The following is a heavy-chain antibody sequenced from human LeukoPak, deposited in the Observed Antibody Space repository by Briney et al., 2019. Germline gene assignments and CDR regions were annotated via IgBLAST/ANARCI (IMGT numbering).Heavy chain of an antibody. V-gene: IGHV3-7*01. CDR1: GFTFSSYW. D-gene: IGHD3-10*01. CDR2: IKPDGSEK. Sequence: PGGSLRLXCVASGFTFSSYWMSWVRPAPGKGLEWVANIKPDGSEKYYLDSVKGRFTISRDNAQNSLYLQMNSLRAADTAVYYCARTYYDSGNGYWGQGTLVTVSS. CDR3: ARTYYDSGNGY. J-gene: IGHJ4*02.